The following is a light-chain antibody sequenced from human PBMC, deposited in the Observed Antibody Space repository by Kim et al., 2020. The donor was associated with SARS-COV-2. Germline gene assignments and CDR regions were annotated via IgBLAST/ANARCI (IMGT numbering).Light chain of an antibody. CDR1: QSVRSN. Sequence: EIVMTQSPATLSVSPGERATLSCRASQSVRSNLAWYQQKPGQAPRLLIYSASTRATGIPARFSGSGSGTEFTLTISSLQSEDFAVYYRQQYDNWPPLTFGGGTKVDIK. CDR2: SAS. J-gene: IGKJ4*01. V-gene: IGKV3-15*01. CDR3: QQYDNWPPLT.